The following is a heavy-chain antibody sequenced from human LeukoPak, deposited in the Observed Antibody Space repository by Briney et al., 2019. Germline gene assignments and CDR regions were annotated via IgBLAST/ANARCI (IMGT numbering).Heavy chain of an antibody. Sequence: GGSLRLSCAASGFTFDDYAMHWVRQAPGTGLEWVSLISWGGGSTYYADSVKGRFTISRDNSKNSLYLHMNSLRAEDTALYYCSKDRSGNSYGHFDYWGQGTLVTVSS. CDR1: GFTFDDYA. D-gene: IGHD3-10*01. V-gene: IGHV3-43D*04. CDR2: ISWGGGST. J-gene: IGHJ4*02. CDR3: SKDRSGNSYGHFDY.